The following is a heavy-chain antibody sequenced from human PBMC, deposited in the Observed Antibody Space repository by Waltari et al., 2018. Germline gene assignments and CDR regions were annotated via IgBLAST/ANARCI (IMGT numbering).Heavy chain of an antibody. V-gene: IGHV3-48*01. D-gene: IGHD2-15*01. CDR2: ISSSSSTI. Sequence: EVQLVESGGGLVQPGGSLRLSCAASGFTFSSHSMNWVRQAPGKGLEWVSYISSSSSTIYYADSVKGRFTISRDNAKNSLYLQMNSLRAEDTAVYYCARRDCSGGSCYSRSVYYYGMDVWGQGTTVTVSS. CDR3: ARRDCSGGSCYSRSVYYYGMDV. J-gene: IGHJ6*02. CDR1: GFTFSSHS.